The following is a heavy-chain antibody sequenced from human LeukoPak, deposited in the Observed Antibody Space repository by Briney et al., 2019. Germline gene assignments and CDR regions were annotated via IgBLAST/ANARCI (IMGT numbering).Heavy chain of an antibody. CDR2: IWYDGSNK. CDR3: ARDRGSGWYPNFDY. D-gene: IGHD6-19*01. J-gene: IGHJ4*02. Sequence: GGSLRLSCAASGFTFSSYGMHWVRQAPGKGLEWVAVIWYDGSNKYYADSVKGRFTISRDNAKNSLYLQMNSLRAEDTAVYYCARDRGSGWYPNFDYWGQGTLVTVSS. CDR1: GFTFSSYG. V-gene: IGHV3-33*01.